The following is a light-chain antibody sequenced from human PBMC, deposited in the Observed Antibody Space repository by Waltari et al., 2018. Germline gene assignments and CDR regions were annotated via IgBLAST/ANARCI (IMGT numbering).Light chain of an antibody. CDR3: SSYGGSNILL. CDR1: NSDIGRYKY. Sequence: QAALAQPPSLSGSPGQSVTISCTGTNSDIGRYKYVSWYQQYPGKAPTLMICDVIRRPSGVSDRFSGSKSGNTASLTISGLQAEDEADYYCSSYGGSNILLFGGGTRLTVL. J-gene: IGLJ2*01. V-gene: IGLV2-8*01. CDR2: DVI.